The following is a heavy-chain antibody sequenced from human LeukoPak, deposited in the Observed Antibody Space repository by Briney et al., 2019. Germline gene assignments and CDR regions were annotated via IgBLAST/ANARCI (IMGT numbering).Heavy chain of an antibody. CDR2: ISGSASST. CDR1: GFTFSNYA. CDR3: AKDGRITMVRGVIWDDY. J-gene: IGHJ4*02. V-gene: IGHV3-23*01. Sequence: GGSLRLSCAASGFTFSNYAISWVRQAPGKGLEWVSAISGSASSTYYADSVKGRFTISRDNSKNTLYLQMNSLRAEDTAVYYCAKDGRITMVRGVIWDDYWGQGTLVTVSS. D-gene: IGHD3-10*01.